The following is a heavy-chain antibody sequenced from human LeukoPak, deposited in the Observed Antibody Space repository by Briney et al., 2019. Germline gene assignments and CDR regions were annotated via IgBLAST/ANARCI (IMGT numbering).Heavy chain of an antibody. CDR2: ISAYNGNT. Sequence: ASVTVSCKASGYTFTSYGISWVRQAPGQGLEWMGWISAYNGNTNYAQKLQGRVTITTDTSTSTAYMELRSLRSDDTAVYYCAREFCSGGSCYRPFDYWGQGTLVTVSS. CDR3: AREFCSGGSCYRPFDY. CDR1: GYTFTSYG. V-gene: IGHV1-18*01. J-gene: IGHJ4*02. D-gene: IGHD2-15*01.